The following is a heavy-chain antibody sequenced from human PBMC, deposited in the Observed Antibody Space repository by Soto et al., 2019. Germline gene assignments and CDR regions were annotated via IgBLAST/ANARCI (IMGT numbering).Heavy chain of an antibody. Sequence: SQTLSLTCAISGDSVSSNSAAWNWIRQSPSRGLEWLGRTYYRSKWYNDYAVSVKSRITINPDTSKNQFSLQLNSVTPEDTAVYYCARDVSSSFMQWSYYYGMDAWGQGTTVTVSS. V-gene: IGHV6-1*01. J-gene: IGHJ6*02. CDR3: ARDVSSSFMQWSYYYGMDA. CDR2: TYYRSKWYN. D-gene: IGHD6-13*01. CDR1: GDSVSSNSAA.